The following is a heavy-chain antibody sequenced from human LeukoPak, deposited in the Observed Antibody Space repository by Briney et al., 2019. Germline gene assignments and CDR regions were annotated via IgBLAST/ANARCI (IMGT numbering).Heavy chain of an antibody. CDR2: INTGTGNS. Sequence: ASVKVSCKASGYTFTTYAMHWVRQAPGQRLERMGWINTGTGNSKYSQNFQGRVTITRDTSATTAYMELSSLRSEDTAVYYCARDTYGDYYFDYWGQGTLVTVSS. V-gene: IGHV1-3*04. J-gene: IGHJ4*02. CDR1: GYTFTTYA. D-gene: IGHD4-17*01. CDR3: ARDTYGDYYFDY.